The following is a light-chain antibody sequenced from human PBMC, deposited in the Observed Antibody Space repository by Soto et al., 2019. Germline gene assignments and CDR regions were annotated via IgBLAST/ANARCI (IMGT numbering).Light chain of an antibody. Sequence: DIVMTQSPDSLAVSLGEGATINCKSSQSVLHSSNNKNNLAWYQQKPGQPPKLLIYWASTRESGVPDRFSGSGSGTDFTPTISSLQAEDVAVYYCQQYYSSPLTFGQGTKVEIK. CDR2: WAS. CDR1: QSVLHSSNNKNN. CDR3: QQYYSSPLT. J-gene: IGKJ1*01. V-gene: IGKV4-1*01.